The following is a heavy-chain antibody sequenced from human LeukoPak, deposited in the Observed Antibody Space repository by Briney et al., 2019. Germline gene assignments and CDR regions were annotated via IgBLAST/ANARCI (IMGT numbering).Heavy chain of an antibody. Sequence: ASVKVSCKASGYTFTNYYLFWVRRAPGQGLEWMGVINPSGGSTSYAQKFQGRVTMTRDTSTSTVYMELSSLRSEDTAVYYCARRSPAYCGGDCYLDCWGQGTLVTVSS. V-gene: IGHV1-46*01. CDR3: ARRSPAYCGGDCYLDC. J-gene: IGHJ4*02. D-gene: IGHD2-21*02. CDR2: INPSGGST. CDR1: GYTFTNYY.